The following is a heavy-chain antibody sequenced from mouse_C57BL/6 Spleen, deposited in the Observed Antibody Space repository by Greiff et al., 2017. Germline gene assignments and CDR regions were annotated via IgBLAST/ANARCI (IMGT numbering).Heavy chain of an antibody. CDR2: INPNNGGT. D-gene: IGHD2-4*01. CDR3: ARNLYEYPYWYFDV. V-gene: IGHV1-26*01. Sequence: EVQLQQSGPELVKPGASVKISCKASGYTFTDYYMNWVKQSHGKSLEWIGDINPNNGGTSYNQKFKGKATLTVDKSSSTAYMELRSLTSEDSAVYYCARNLYEYPYWYFDVWGTGTTVTVSS. J-gene: IGHJ1*03. CDR1: GYTFTDYY.